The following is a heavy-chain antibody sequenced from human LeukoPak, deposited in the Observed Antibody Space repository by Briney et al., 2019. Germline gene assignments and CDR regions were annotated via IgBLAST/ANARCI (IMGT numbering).Heavy chain of an antibody. CDR2: IWNDGSNK. V-gene: IGHV3-33*03. CDR1: GFTFSSYG. Sequence: GRSLRLSCTASGFTFSSYGMHWVRQAPGKGLEWVAVIWNDGSNKYYADSVKGRFTISKDNPKNTVYLQMNSLRAEDTAVYYCARPFSNYGWFDPWGQGTLVTVSS. D-gene: IGHD4-11*01. CDR3: ARPFSNYGWFDP. J-gene: IGHJ5*02.